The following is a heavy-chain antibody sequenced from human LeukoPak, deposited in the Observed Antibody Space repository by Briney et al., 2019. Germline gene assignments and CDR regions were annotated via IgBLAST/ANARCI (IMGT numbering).Heavy chain of an antibody. CDR1: GFTFSSYG. Sequence: GGSLRLSCAASGFTFSSYGIHWVRQAPGKGLEWVSSISSSSSYIYYADSVKGRFTISRDNAKNSLYLQMNSLRAEDTAVYYCARGMGDYDYWGQGTLVTVSS. CDR3: ARGMGDYDY. CDR2: ISSSSSYI. J-gene: IGHJ4*02. V-gene: IGHV3-21*01. D-gene: IGHD3-16*01.